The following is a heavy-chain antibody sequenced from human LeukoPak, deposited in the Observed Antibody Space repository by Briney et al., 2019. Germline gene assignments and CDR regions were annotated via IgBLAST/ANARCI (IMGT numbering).Heavy chain of an antibody. Sequence: ASVKVSCTSSGYTFTVYYMHWVRQAPGQGLEWMGWINPSRGGTNSAQKFQGRVTMTRDKSISTAYMDLSSLRSDDTAVYYCARGGGRYSSSWEIDYWGQGTLVTVSS. CDR2: INPSRGGT. V-gene: IGHV1-2*02. J-gene: IGHJ4*02. CDR1: GYTFTVYY. CDR3: ARGGGRYSSSWEIDY. D-gene: IGHD6-13*01.